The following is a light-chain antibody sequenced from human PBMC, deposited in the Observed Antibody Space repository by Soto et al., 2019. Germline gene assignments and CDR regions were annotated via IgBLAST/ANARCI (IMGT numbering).Light chain of an antibody. CDR1: SSNFGAGYD. CDR3: QSYDSSLSGWV. V-gene: IGLV1-40*01. CDR2: GNS. Sequence: QSVLTQPPSVSGAPGQRVTISCTGSSSNFGAGYDVHWYQQLPGTAPKLLIYGNSNRPSGVPDRFSGSKSGTSASLAITGRQAEDEADYYCQSYDSSLSGWVFGGGTKLTVL. J-gene: IGLJ3*02.